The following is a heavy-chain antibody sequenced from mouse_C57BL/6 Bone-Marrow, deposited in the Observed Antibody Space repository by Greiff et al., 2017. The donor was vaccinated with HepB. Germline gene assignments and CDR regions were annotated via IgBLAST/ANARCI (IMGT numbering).Heavy chain of an antibody. V-gene: IGHV1-81*01. CDR3: ERYDYNGEWFAY. Sequence: QVQLQQSGAELARPGASVKLSCKASGYTFTSYGISWVKQRTGQGLEWIGEIYPRSGNTYYNEKFKGKTTLTADKSSSTAYMELRMLTSEDSAVYFCERYDYNGEWFAYWGQGTRVTVSA. D-gene: IGHD1-1*01. CDR1: GYTFTSYG. J-gene: IGHJ3*01. CDR2: IYPRSGNT.